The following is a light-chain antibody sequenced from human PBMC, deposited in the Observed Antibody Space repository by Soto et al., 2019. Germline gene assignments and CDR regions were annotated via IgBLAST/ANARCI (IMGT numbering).Light chain of an antibody. Sequence: QSALTQPAAVSGSPGQSITVSCSGTRRDIGSYDDVAWYQQFPGKTPKILIYGVSNRPSGVSSRFSGSKSGNTASLTISGLQAEDEADYYCISYTGSSTSYVFGSGTKVTVL. CDR3: ISYTGSSTSYV. V-gene: IGLV2-14*01. J-gene: IGLJ1*01. CDR2: GVS. CDR1: RRDIGSYDD.